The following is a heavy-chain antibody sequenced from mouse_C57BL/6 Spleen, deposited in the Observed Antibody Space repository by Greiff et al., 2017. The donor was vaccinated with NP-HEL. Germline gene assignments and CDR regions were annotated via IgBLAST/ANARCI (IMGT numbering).Heavy chain of an antibody. Sequence: VQLQQPGAELVRPGSSVKLSCKASGYTFTSYWMDWVKQRPGQGLEWIGNIYPSDSETHYNQKFKDKATLTVDKSSSTAYMQLSSLTSEDSAVYYCARRGYYGSRYFDVWGTGTTVTVSS. D-gene: IGHD1-1*01. CDR2: IYPSDSET. CDR1: GYTFTSYW. CDR3: ARRGYYGSRYFDV. V-gene: IGHV1-61*01. J-gene: IGHJ1*03.